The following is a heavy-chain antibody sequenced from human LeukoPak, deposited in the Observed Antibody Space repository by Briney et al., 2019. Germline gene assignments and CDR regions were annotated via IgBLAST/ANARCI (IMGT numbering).Heavy chain of an antibody. CDR3: ARVGDYVWGSYRVNWFDP. Sequence: ASVKVSCKASGYTFTGYYMHWVRQAPGQGLEWMGWINPNSGGTNYAQKFQGRVTMTWDTSISTAYMELSSLRSDDTAVYYCARVGDYVWGSYRVNWFDPWGQGTLVTVSS. V-gene: IGHV1-2*02. D-gene: IGHD3-16*02. J-gene: IGHJ5*02. CDR2: INPNSGGT. CDR1: GYTFTGYY.